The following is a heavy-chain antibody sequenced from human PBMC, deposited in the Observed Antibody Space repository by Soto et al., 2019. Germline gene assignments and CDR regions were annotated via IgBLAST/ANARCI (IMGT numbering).Heavy chain of an antibody. D-gene: IGHD3-10*01. V-gene: IGHV3-21*01. J-gene: IGHJ6*03. CDR2: ISSSSSYI. Sequence: GGSLRLSCAASGFTFSSYSMNWVRQAPGKGLEWVSSISSSSSYIYYADSVKGRFTISRDNAKNSLYLQMNSLRAEDTAVYYCASIPNYYGSGSYSPTYYYYMDVWGKGTTVTVSS. CDR3: ASIPNYYGSGSYSPTYYYYMDV. CDR1: GFTFSSYS.